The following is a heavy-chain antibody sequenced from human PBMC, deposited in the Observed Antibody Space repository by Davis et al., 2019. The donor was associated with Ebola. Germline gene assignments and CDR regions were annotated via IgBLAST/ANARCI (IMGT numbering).Heavy chain of an antibody. V-gene: IGHV4-59*01. CDR2: IYYSGST. CDR1: GGSISSYY. J-gene: IGHJ6*04. CDR3: ARGFYCGGDCYWLGGMDV. D-gene: IGHD2-21*02. Sequence: PSETLSLTCTVSGGSISSYYWSWIRQPPGKGLEWIGYIYYSGSTNYNPSLKSRVTISVDTSKNQFSLKLSSVTAADTAVYYCARGFYCGGDCYWLGGMDVWGKGTTVTVSS.